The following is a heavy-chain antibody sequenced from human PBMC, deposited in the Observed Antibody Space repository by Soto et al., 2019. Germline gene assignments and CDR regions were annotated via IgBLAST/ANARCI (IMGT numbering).Heavy chain of an antibody. V-gene: IGHV4-30-2*02. CDR3: ARPLYSYGPMDV. J-gene: IGHJ6*02. D-gene: IGHD5-18*01. Sequence: SETLSLTCAVSGGSISSGGYSWSWIRQPPGKGLEWIGYIYHSGSTYYNPSLKSRVTLSVDTSKNQFSLKLSSVTAADTAVYYCARPLYSYGPMDVWGQGTTVTVSS. CDR2: IYHSGST. CDR1: GGSISSGGYS.